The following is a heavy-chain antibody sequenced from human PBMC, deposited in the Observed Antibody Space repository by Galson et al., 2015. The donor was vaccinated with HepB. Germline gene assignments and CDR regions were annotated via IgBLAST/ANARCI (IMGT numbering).Heavy chain of an antibody. CDR3: AREDPPEPSRPNSYYGMDV. CDR2: IKHDGSAS. J-gene: IGHJ6*02. V-gene: IGHV3-7*03. CDR1: GFTFTSYW. Sequence: SLRLSCAASGFTFTSYWMSWVRQAPGKGLQWVANIKHDGSASHYVASVKGRFTISRDNAKNSLYLQMNSLRAEDTAVYYCAREDPPEPSRPNSYYGMDVWGQGATVTVSS.